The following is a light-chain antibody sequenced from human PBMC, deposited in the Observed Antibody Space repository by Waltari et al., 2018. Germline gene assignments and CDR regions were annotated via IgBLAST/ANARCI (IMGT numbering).Light chain of an antibody. Sequence: QSALTQPASVSGSPGQSVTISCTGASRDIGRCDIVSWYQQHPGNAPKLIICDVSKRPSGVSDLFSGSKSGDTASLTISGLQFEDEADYYCCSYAGNYIWVFGGGTRLTVL. J-gene: IGLJ3*02. V-gene: IGLV2-23*02. CDR1: SRDIGRCDI. CDR2: DVS. CDR3: CSYAGNYIWV.